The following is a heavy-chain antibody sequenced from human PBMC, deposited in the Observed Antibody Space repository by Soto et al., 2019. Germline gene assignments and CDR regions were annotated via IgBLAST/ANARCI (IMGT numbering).Heavy chain of an antibody. D-gene: IGHD1-26*01. Sequence: ASVKVSCKASGYTFTGYYMHWVRRAPGQGLEWMGWINPNSGGTNYAQKFQGRVTMTRDTSISTAYTELSSLRSEDTAVYYCARGLGYSGSYFDYWGQGTLVTVSS. V-gene: IGHV1-2*02. CDR1: GYTFTGYY. CDR2: INPNSGGT. J-gene: IGHJ4*02. CDR3: ARGLGYSGSYFDY.